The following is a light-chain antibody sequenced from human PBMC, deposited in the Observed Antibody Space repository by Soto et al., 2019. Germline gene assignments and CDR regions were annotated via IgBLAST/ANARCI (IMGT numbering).Light chain of an antibody. V-gene: IGLV1-40*01. CDR3: QSYDISLSGFHV. J-gene: IGLJ1*01. CDR1: ISNIGAGYD. Sequence: SVLAQPPSGSGAPGQRVTISCTGSISNIGAGYDVHWYQQLPGTVPKVLIYGNSNRPSGVPDRFSGSKSGTSASLAITGLQAEDEADYYCQSYDISLSGFHVFGTGTRSPS. CDR2: GNS.